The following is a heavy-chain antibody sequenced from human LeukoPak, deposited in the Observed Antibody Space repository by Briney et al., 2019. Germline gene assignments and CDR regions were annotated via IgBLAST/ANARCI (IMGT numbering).Heavy chain of an antibody. CDR2: ISGSGGST. Sequence: GGSLRLSCAASGFTFSSYAMSWVRQAPGKGLEWVSAISGSGGSTYYADSVKGRFTISRDNSKNTLYLQMNSLRAEDTAVYYCAKGRLRIAVAGMGKRDYYGMDVWGQGTTVTVSS. CDR3: AKGRLRIAVAGMGKRDYYGMDV. D-gene: IGHD6-19*01. CDR1: GFTFSSYA. V-gene: IGHV3-23*01. J-gene: IGHJ6*02.